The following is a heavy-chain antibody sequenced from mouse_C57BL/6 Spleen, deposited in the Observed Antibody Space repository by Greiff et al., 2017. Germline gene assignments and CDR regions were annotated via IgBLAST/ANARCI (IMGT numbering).Heavy chain of an antibody. D-gene: IGHD2-4*01. CDR1: GYTFTSYW. J-gene: IGHJ2*01. CDR2: IYPGSGST. CDR3: AKGDYDYFDD. V-gene: IGHV1-55*01. Sequence: QVQLKQSGAELVKPGASVKMSCKASGYTFTSYWITWVKQRPGQGLEWIGDIYPGSGSTYYNEKFKSKATLTVDTSSSTAYMQLSSLTSEDSAVYYCAKGDYDYFDDWGKGTTLTVAS.